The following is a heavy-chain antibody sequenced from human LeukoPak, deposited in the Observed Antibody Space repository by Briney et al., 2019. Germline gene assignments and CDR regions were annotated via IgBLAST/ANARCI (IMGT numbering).Heavy chain of an antibody. CDR1: GFTFSTYA. CDR3: AREGLYGSGSYGSSGGYFDY. J-gene: IGHJ4*02. Sequence: GGSLRLSCGASGFTFSTYAMSWVRQAPGRGLEWVSGMTGSGDRTHYADSVKGRFTISRDNAKNSLYLQMNSLRDEDSAIYYCAREGLYGSGSYGSSGGYFDYWGQGTLVTVSS. CDR2: MTGSGDRT. D-gene: IGHD3-10*01. V-gene: IGHV3-23*01.